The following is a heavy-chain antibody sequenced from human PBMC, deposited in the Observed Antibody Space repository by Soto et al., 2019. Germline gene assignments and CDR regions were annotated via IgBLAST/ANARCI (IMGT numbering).Heavy chain of an antibody. V-gene: IGHV4-28*01. J-gene: IGHJ3*02. CDR3: ARSPYADALDI. Sequence: QVQLQESGPGLVKPSDTLSLTCAVSGYSITNVNWWAWIRQPPGKGLERIGYIFHSGTTHYIPSLKGRVTMSVDTSKNQFSLKVDSLTAEDTAVYYCARSPYADALDIWGQGTTVIVSS. CDR2: IFHSGTT. D-gene: IGHD2-2*01. CDR1: GYSITNVNW.